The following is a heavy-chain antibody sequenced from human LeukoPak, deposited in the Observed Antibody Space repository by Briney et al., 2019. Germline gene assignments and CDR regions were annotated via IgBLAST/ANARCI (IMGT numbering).Heavy chain of an antibody. CDR3: ARATYSNEFDY. J-gene: IGHJ4*02. V-gene: IGHV4-59*11. CDR1: GGSISSHY. CDR2: IYYSGST. Sequence: SETLSLTCTVSGGSISSHYWSWIRQPPGKGLEWIGYIYYSGSTNYNPSLKSRVTISVDTSKNQFSLKLSSVTAADTAVYYCARATYSNEFDYWGQGTLVTVSS. D-gene: IGHD4-11*01.